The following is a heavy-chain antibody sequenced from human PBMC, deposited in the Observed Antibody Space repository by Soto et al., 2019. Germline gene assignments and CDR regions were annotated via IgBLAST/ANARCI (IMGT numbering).Heavy chain of an antibody. CDR1: GGSISSSSYY. V-gene: IGHV4-39*01. CDR3: ARRGTDYDILTGKSHTWFDP. Sequence: PSETLSLTCTVSGGSISSSSYYWGWIRHPPGKGLEWIGQTLYIGNSYYNTSLQSRVTISVDRSKKQFSLKLTSQNAADTPKHYCARRGTDYDILTGKSHTWFDPWGQGTLVTV. CDR2: TLYIGNS. J-gene: IGHJ5*02. D-gene: IGHD3-9*01.